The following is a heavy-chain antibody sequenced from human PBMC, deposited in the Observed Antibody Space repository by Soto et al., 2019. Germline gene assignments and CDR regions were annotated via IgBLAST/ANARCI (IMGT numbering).Heavy chain of an antibody. CDR1: GFTFSNYA. Sequence: QVQLVESGGGVVQPGRSLKLSFAASGFTFSNYAIHWVRQAPGKGLEWVAVIASDGKDKRYADSVKGRFTISRDNSKNTVYLQMNSLRGEDTAVYYCAKDGAIAAADYFFDYWGQGSLVTVSS. CDR3: AKDGAIAAADYFFDY. V-gene: IGHV3-30*18. D-gene: IGHD6-13*01. CDR2: IASDGKDK. J-gene: IGHJ4*02.